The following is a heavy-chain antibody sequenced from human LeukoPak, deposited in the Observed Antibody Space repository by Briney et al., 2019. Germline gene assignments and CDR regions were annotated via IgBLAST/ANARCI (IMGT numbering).Heavy chain of an antibody. Sequence: SVKVSCKTSGDTFTTYAIIWVRQATGQGLEWMGGIIPMFGTPNYAQRLQGRVTITADKSPKTAYMELSSLRSEETAVYYCARAGIPGYCTNVTCSNWLDPWGQGTLVTVSS. CDR3: ARAGIPGYCTNVTCSNWLDP. V-gene: IGHV1-69*06. CDR1: GDTFTTYA. J-gene: IGHJ5*02. D-gene: IGHD2-8*01. CDR2: IIPMFGTP.